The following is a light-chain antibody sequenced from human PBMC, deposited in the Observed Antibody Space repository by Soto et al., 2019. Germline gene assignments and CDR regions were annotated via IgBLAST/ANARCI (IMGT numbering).Light chain of an antibody. CDR3: QQYNSYSRT. V-gene: IGKV1-5*03. Sequence: DIQMTQSPSTLSASVGDRVTITCRASQRISTWLAWYQQKPGKAPKLLIYKASSLESGVPSRFSGSGSGTEFTLTISSLKPDDFADYYCQQYNSYSRTFGQGTKVEIK. CDR1: QRISTW. J-gene: IGKJ1*01. CDR2: KAS.